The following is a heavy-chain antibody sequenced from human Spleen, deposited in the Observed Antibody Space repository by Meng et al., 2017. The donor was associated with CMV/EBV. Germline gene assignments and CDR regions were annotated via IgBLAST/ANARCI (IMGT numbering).Heavy chain of an antibody. CDR2: INWNGGNT. CDR3: AREVGSGWRYFDC. CDR1: GFTFDDYG. V-gene: IGHV3-20*04. D-gene: IGHD6-25*01. J-gene: IGHJ4*02. Sequence: GESLKISCAASGFTFDDYGMSWVRQAPGKGLEWVSGINWNGGNTGYADSVKGRFTISRDNAKNSLYLQMNSLRVEDTAVYYCAREVGSGWRYFDCWGQGTLVTVSS.